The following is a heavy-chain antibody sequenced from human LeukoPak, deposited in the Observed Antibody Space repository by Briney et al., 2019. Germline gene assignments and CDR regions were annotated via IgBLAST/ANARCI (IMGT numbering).Heavy chain of an antibody. J-gene: IGHJ3*02. Sequence: ASVKVSCKTSGYSFILYGISWVRQAPGQGPEWMGWISTSTGDTKYTQKFQGRVTLTTDTSTSTAYMELSSLRSEDTAVYYCASFVTTGDAFDIWGQGTMVTVSS. CDR3: ASFVTTGDAFDI. D-gene: IGHD4-11*01. CDR1: GYSFILYG. V-gene: IGHV1-18*01. CDR2: ISTSTGDT.